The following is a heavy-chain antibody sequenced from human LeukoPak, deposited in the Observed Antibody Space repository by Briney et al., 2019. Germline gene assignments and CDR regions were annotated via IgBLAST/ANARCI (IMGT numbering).Heavy chain of an antibody. J-gene: IGHJ4*02. D-gene: IGHD3-9*01. CDR1: GFTFSSYG. Sequence: PGGSLRLSCAASGFTFSSYGMDWVRQAPGKGLEWVSSISSGSGYIYHADAVKGRFTISRDNAKNSVYLQMNNLRAEDTAVYYCGRTDNYDIQDYWGQGTVVTVSS. CDR3: GRTDNYDIQDY. CDR2: ISSGSGYI. V-gene: IGHV3-21*01.